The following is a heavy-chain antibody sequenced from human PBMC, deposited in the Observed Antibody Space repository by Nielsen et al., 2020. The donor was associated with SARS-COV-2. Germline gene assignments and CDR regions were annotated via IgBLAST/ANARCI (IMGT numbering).Heavy chain of an antibody. CDR1: GFTFSSYW. D-gene: IGHD3-10*01. V-gene: IGHV3-7*03. CDR3: AKGGFTLGYYGMDV. J-gene: IGHJ6*02. CDR2: IKQDGSEK. Sequence: GESLKISCAASGFTFSSYWMSWVRQAPGKGLEWVANIKQDGSEKYYVDSVKGRFTISRDNAKNSLYLQMNSLRAEDTAVYYCAKGGFTLGYYGMDVWGQGTTVTVSS.